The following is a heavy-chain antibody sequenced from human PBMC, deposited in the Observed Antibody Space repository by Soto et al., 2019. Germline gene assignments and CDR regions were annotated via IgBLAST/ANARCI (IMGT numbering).Heavy chain of an antibody. Sequence: EVQLLESGGDLVRPGGSLRLSCAASGFTLNTYPMSWVRLAPGKGLGWVSTIGGGGSTFYADSVKGRFTISRDNTKNTLYLQMNSLRAEETAVYYCARASLGYSWDEFDYWGQGALVTVSS. D-gene: IGHD5-18*01. J-gene: IGHJ4*02. V-gene: IGHV3-23*01. CDR1: GFTLNTYP. CDR3: ARASLGYSWDEFDY. CDR2: IGGGGST.